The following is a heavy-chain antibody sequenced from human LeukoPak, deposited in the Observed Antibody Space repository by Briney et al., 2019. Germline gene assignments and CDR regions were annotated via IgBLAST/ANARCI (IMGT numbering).Heavy chain of an antibody. V-gene: IGHV4-59*06. J-gene: IGHJ5*02. Sequence: SETLSLTCTVSAVSISAYYWSWIRQPPGKGLEWIGYIYYSGSTYYNPSLKSRVTISVDTSKNQFSLKLSSVTAADTAVYYCARYDSSGFRPWGQGTLVTVSS. CDR1: AVSISAYY. CDR3: ARYDSSGFRP. CDR2: IYYSGST. D-gene: IGHD3-22*01.